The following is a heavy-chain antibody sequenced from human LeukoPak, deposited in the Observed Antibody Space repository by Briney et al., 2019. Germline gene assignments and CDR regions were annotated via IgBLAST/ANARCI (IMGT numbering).Heavy chain of an antibody. D-gene: IGHD3-10*01. Sequence: SETLSLTCAVYGGSFSGYYWSWIRQPPGKGLEWIGEINHSGSTNYNPSLKSRVTISVDTSKNQFSLKLSSVTAADTAVYYCARERSYYGSGSYYNGNFDYWGQGTLVTVSS. V-gene: IGHV4-34*01. CDR1: GGSFSGYY. CDR2: INHSGST. J-gene: IGHJ4*02. CDR3: ARERSYYGSGSYYNGNFDY.